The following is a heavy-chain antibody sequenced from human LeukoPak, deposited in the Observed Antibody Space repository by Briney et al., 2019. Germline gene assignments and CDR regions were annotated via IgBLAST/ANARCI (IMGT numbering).Heavy chain of an antibody. CDR2: ISSSGSTI. CDR1: GFTFSSYS. V-gene: IGHV3-48*04. Sequence: GGSLRLSCAASGFTFSSYSMNWVRQAPGKGLEWVSYISSSGSTIYYADSVKGRFTISRDNAKNSLYLQMNSLRAEDTAVYYCARVAVAGAFDYWGQGTLVTVSS. D-gene: IGHD6-19*01. CDR3: ARVAVAGAFDY. J-gene: IGHJ4*02.